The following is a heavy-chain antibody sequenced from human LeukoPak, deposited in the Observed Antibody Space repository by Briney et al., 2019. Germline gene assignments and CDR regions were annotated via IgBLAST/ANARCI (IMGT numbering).Heavy chain of an antibody. D-gene: IGHD1-26*01. CDR1: GGSISSSVYY. CDR3: ARGSELFDY. V-gene: IGHV4-31*03. Sequence: SQTLSLTGTVSGGSISSSVYYWSWIRQHPGKGLEWIGYIYYSGSSGSSYYNPSLKSRVTISVDTSKNQFSLKLSSVTAADTAVYYCARGSELFDYWGQGTLVTVPS. CDR2: IYYSGSSGSS. J-gene: IGHJ4*02.